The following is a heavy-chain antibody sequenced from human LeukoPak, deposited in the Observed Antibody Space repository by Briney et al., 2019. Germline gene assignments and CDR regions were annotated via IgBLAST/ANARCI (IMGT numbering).Heavy chain of an antibody. J-gene: IGHJ4*02. D-gene: IGHD4-23*01. CDR1: GGSISSNSYY. V-gene: IGHV4-39*07. CDR3: ARGPVFYGGVYY. Sequence: PSETLSLTCAVSGGSISSNSYYWGWTRQPPGKGLEWIGSIYYSGSTYYNPSLKSRVTISVDTSKNQFSLKLSSVTAADTAVYYCARGPVFYGGVYYWGQGTLVTVSS. CDR2: IYYSGST.